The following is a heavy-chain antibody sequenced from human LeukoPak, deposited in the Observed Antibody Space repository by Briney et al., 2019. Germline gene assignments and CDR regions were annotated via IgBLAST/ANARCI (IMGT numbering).Heavy chain of an antibody. Sequence: PGGSLRLSCAASGFTFSSYAMSWVRQAPGKGLEWVSAISGSGGSTYYADSVKGRFTISRDNSKNTLYLQMNSLRAEDTAIYYCAKGPYYYVSAGGHYFDYWGQGTLVTVSS. V-gene: IGHV3-23*01. CDR1: GFTFSSYA. CDR2: ISGSGGST. J-gene: IGHJ4*02. D-gene: IGHD3-10*02. CDR3: AKGPYYYVSAGGHYFDY.